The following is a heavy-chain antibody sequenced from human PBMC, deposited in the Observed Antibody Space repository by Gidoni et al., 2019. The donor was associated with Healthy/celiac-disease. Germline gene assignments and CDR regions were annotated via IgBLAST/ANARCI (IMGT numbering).Heavy chain of an antibody. J-gene: IGHJ4*02. V-gene: IGHV4-30-4*01. D-gene: IGHD3-22*01. CDR3: ARVYADSSGYYSYYFDY. CDR2: TYYSGST. Sequence: QVQLQESGPGLVKPSQPLSLPCTVSGGSIRSRDYYWSWIRQPPGKGLEWIGYTYYSGSTYYKPSLKSRVTISVDTSKNQFSLKLSSVTAADTAVYYCARVYADSSGYYSYYFDYWGQGTLVTVSS. CDR1: GGSIRSRDYY.